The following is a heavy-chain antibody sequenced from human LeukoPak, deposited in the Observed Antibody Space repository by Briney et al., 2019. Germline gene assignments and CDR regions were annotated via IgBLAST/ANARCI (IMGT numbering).Heavy chain of an antibody. CDR3: ARDNSVGDIAWWFDP. V-gene: IGHV1-46*01. CDR1: GFTFSSYA. Sequence: SCAASGFTFSSYAMHWVRQAPGKGLEWVGLINPTGTTTLYAQKFQGRVTLTRDMSTSTDYMELRSLKSEDTAVYYCARDNSVGDIAWWFDPWGQGTLVTVSS. CDR2: INPTGTTT. D-gene: IGHD3-10*01. J-gene: IGHJ5*02.